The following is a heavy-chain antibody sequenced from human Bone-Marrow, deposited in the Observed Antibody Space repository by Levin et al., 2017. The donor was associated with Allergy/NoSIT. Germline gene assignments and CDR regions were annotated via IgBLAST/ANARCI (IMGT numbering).Heavy chain of an antibody. CDR2: IYSGGST. V-gene: IGHV3-53*01. CDR1: GFTVSNHY. D-gene: IGHD4-17*01. Sequence: GESLKISCAASGFTVSNHYMSWVRQAPGKGLEWVSVIYSGGSTYYADSVKGRFTISRDNSKNTLYLQMNTLRAEDTAVYYCARGASHDYGDYFDYWGQGTLVTVSS. J-gene: IGHJ4*02. CDR3: ARGASHDYGDYFDY.